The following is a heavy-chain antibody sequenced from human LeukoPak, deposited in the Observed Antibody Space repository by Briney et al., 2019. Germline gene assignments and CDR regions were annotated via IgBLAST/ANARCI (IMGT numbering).Heavy chain of an antibody. V-gene: IGHV3-72*01. CDR3: VRGDSGATVPNYGMDV. Sequence: PGGSLRLSCAASGFTFSRYGMHWVRQAPGKGLEWVGRIRDKTHSYTTEYAASVKGRFTISRDDSKNSLYLQMNSLKTEDTALYYCVRGDSGATVPNYGMDVWGQGTTVTVSS. CDR1: GFTFSRYG. D-gene: IGHD3-16*01. CDR2: IRDKTHSYTT. J-gene: IGHJ6*02.